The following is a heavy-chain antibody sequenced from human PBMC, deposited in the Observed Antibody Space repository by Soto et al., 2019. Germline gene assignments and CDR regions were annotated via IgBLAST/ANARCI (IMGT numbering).Heavy chain of an antibody. CDR1: AGTFSSYS. J-gene: IGHJ6*02. CDR3: ARQPLWGLDCYSPLYYDYGMDV. CDR2: MIPIFGTV. Sequence: SLKVACKASAGTFSSYSISWVRQASGQGLEWMGGMIPIFGTVNYAQKFQGSVTITADESTSTADIELSSRRSEDTAVYYCARQPLWGLDCYSPLYYDYGMDVWSQGTTVTISS. V-gene: IGHV1-69*13. D-gene: IGHD2-21*02.